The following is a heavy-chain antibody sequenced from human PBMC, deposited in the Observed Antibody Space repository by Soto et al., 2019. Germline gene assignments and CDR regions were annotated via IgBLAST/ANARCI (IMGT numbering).Heavy chain of an antibody. D-gene: IGHD2-15*01. Sequence: QVQLVQSGAEVKKPGASVKVSCKASGYTFTSYGISWVRQAPGQGLEWLGWISAYNGNTNYAQKLQGRVTMNTDTSTRTAYMELRSLRSDDTAVYYCARTSMVAADRDWFDPWGQGTLVTVSS. CDR1: GYTFTSYG. CDR3: ARTSMVAADRDWFDP. J-gene: IGHJ5*02. CDR2: ISAYNGNT. V-gene: IGHV1-18*01.